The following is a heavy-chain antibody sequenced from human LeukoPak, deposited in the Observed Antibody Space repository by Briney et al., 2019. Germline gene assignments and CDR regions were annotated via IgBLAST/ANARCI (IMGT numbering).Heavy chain of an antibody. V-gene: IGHV3-48*01. Sequence: PGGSLRLSCAASGFTFSDYSMNWVRQAPGKGLEWISYIGIDSGNTNYADSVKGRFTISGDKAKNSLYLKLNSLRVEAMAVYYCARDCKSAFDNWGQGTLVTVSS. J-gene: IGHJ4*02. CDR3: ARDCKSAFDN. CDR2: IGIDSGNT. CDR1: GFTFSDYS.